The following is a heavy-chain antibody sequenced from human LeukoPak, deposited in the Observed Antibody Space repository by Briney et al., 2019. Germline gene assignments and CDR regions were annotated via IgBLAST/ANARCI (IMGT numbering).Heavy chain of an antibody. CDR2: INWNGVRT. V-gene: IGHV3-20*04. J-gene: IGHJ5*02. D-gene: IGHD6-13*01. Sequence: GGSLRLSCAASGFTFDDYGMSWVRQPPGKGLERVSGINWNGVRTGYADSVKGRFTISRDNAKNSLYLQMNSLRAEDTALYYCARKIAAADNWFDPWGQGTLVTVSS. CDR1: GFTFDDYG. CDR3: ARKIAAADNWFDP.